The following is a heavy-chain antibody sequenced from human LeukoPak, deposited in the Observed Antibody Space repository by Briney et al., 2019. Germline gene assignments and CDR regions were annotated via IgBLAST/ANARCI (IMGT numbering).Heavy chain of an antibody. J-gene: IGHJ4*02. Sequence: PGGSLRLSCAASGLTFSSYSMNWVRQAPGKGLVWVSRINTDGSSTSYADSVKGRFTISRDNAKNTLYLQMNSLRAEDTAVYYCARAGYSNSLGYWGQGTLVTVSS. V-gene: IGHV3-74*01. CDR2: INTDGSST. CDR3: ARAGYSNSLGY. D-gene: IGHD4-11*01. CDR1: GLTFSSYS.